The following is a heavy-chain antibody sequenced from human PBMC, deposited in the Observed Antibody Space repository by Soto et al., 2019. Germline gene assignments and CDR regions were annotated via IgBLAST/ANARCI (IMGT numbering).Heavy chain of an antibody. V-gene: IGHV3-23*01. Sequence: EVKLLESGGGLIQRGGSLRLSCAASGFTFSSYAMSWVRQAPGKGLEWVAGIGGSGSPTYYADSVKGRFIISRDNSRNTLYLQMNSLTGEDTAVLYCERDLGRSGSYYWGQGTLVTVSS. CDR3: ERDLGRSGSYY. D-gene: IGHD1-26*01. CDR1: GFTFSSYA. J-gene: IGHJ4*02. CDR2: IGGSGSPT.